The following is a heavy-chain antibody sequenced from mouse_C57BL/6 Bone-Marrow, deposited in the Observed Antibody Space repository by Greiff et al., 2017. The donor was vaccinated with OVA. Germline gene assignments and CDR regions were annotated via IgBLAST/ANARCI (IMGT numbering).Heavy chain of an antibody. CDR3: ARCPPYYAMGY. CDR2: IYPGDGDT. V-gene: IGHV1-82*01. Sequence: VKLMESGPELVKPGASVKISCKASGYAFSSSWMNWVKQRPGKGLEWIGRIYPGDGDTNYNGKFKGKATLTADKSSSTAYMQLSSLTSEDSAVXFCARCPPYYAMGYWGQGTSVTVSS. J-gene: IGHJ4*01. CDR1: GYAFSSSW.